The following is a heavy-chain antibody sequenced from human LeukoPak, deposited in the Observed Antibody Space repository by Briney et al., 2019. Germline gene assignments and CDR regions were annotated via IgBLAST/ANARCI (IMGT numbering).Heavy chain of an antibody. CDR2: IYPGDSDT. V-gene: IGHV5-51*01. Sequence: GESLKTSCKGSGYSFTSYWIGWVRQMPRKGLEWMGIIYPGDSDTRYSPSFQGQVTISADKSISTAYLQWSSLKAWDTAMYYCAMGNGDYGDGFDPGGQGTLVTVSS. J-gene: IGHJ5*02. D-gene: IGHD4-17*01. CDR1: GYSFTSYW. CDR3: AMGNGDYGDGFDP.